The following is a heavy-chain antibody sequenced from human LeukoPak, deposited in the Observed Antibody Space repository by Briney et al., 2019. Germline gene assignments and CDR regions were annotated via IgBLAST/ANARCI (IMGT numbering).Heavy chain of an antibody. Sequence: TSETLSLTCSVSGGSISGYYLTWIRQPAGKGLEWIGRVYTSGSTHYNPSLKTRLTMSVDTSKNQFSLKLSSVTAADTAVYYCARLITGTTTAFDIGGQGTMVTVSS. CDR2: VYTSGST. V-gene: IGHV4-4*07. CDR3: ARLITGTTTAFDI. J-gene: IGHJ3*02. CDR1: GGSISGYY. D-gene: IGHD1-7*01.